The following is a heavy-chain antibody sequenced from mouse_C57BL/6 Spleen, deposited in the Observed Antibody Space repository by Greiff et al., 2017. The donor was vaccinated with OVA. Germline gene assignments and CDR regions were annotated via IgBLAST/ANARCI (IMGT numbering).Heavy chain of an antibody. J-gene: IGHJ4*01. V-gene: IGHV2-6-1*01. CDR1: GFSLTSYG. CDR3: ARQGTYYGSSYAYAMDY. D-gene: IGHD1-1*01. CDR2: IWSDGST. Sequence: VQRVESGPGLVAPSQSLSITCTVSGFSLTSYGVHWVRQPPGKGLEWLVVIWSDGSTTYNSALKSRLSISKDNSKSQVFLKMNSLQTDDTAMYYCARQGTYYGSSYAYAMDYWGQGTSVTVSS.